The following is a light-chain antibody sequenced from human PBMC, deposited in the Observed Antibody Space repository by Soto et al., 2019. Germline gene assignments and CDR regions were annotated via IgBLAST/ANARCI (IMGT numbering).Light chain of an antibody. CDR1: QSVTNSY. V-gene: IGKV3-20*01. CDR2: GAS. J-gene: IGKJ3*01. Sequence: ETVLTQSPGTLSLSPGERATLSCRASQSVTNSYLAWYQQKPGQAPRLLIYGASSRATDIPDRFSGSGSGTDFTLTISRLEPEDFAAYYCQQYGSPPRTFGPGTKVDIK. CDR3: QQYGSPPRT.